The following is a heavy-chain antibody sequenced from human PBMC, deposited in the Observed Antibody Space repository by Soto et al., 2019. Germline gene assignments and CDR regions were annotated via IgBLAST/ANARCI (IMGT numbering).Heavy chain of an antibody. CDR2: MYCDDDQ. D-gene: IGHD2-15*01. Sequence: QITLTEAGPTLVKPTQTLTLTCNVSGVSLSTGGVGVGWIRQPPGKALECLALMYCDDDQRPSPSLKSRITLHQDSPKNLVVLPMTHMAPEDTGTNYCAQLRAAKFDYWGQGTLVTVSA. CDR3: AQLRAAKFDY. CDR1: GVSLSTGGVG. J-gene: IGHJ4*02. V-gene: IGHV2-5*02.